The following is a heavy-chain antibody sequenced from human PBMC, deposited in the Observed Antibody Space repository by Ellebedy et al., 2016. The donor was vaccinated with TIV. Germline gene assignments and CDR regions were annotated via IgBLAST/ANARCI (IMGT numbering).Heavy chain of an antibody. Sequence: GGSLRLXXAASEFSFSTYSMTWVRQVPGQGLEWLAVISYDGNHKYYADSVKGRLTISRDNSKNTVFLQMNSLRREDTAVYYCARDNRQQVIFIEHWGQGTPLTVSS. CDR1: EFSFSTYS. CDR3: ARDNRQQVIFIEH. V-gene: IGHV3-30*03. D-gene: IGHD3-9*01. J-gene: IGHJ4*02. CDR2: ISYDGNHK.